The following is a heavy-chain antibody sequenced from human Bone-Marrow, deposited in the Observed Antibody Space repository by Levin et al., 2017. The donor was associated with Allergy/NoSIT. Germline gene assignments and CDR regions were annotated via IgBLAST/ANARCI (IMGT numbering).Heavy chain of an antibody. D-gene: IGHD3-3*01. CDR2: MNPNSGNT. J-gene: IGHJ5*02. CDR1: GYTFTSYD. V-gene: IGHV1-8*01. CDR3: ARARRFLEWVEWGNWFDP. Sequence: ASVKVSCKASGYTFTSYDINWVRQATGQGLEWMGWMNPNSGNTGYAQKFQGRVTMTRNTSISTAYMELSSLRSEDTAVYYCARARRFLEWVEWGNWFDPWGQGTLVTVSS.